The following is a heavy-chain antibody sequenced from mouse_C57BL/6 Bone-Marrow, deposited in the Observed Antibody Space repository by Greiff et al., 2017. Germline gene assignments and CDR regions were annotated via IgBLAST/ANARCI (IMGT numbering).Heavy chain of an antibody. J-gene: IGHJ4*01. CDR1: GYTFTSYW. CDR3: AIRGYYYGSSCAMDD. CDR2: IHPSGSDT. V-gene: IGHV1-74*01. D-gene: IGHD1-1*01. Sequence: QVQLQQPGAELVKPGASVKVSCKASGYTFTSYWMHWVKQRPGQGLEWIGRIHPSGSDTNYNQKFKGKATLTVDKSSSTAYMQLSSLTSEDSAVYYCAIRGYYYGSSCAMDDWGQGTSVTVSS.